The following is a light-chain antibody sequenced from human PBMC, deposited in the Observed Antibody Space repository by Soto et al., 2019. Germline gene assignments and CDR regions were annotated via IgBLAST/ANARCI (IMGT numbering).Light chain of an antibody. CDR2: AAS. J-gene: IGKJ3*01. CDR3: QQYYSYPLT. V-gene: IGKV1-39*01. Sequence: DIQMTQSPSSLSASVGDRVTITCRASQSISSYLNWYHQKPGKAPKLLIYAASSLQSGVPSRFSGSGSGTDFTLTISSLQSEDFATYYCQQYYSYPLTFGPGTKVDIK. CDR1: QSISSY.